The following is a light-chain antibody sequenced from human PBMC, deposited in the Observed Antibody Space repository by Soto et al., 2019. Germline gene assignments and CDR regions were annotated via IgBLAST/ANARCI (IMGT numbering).Light chain of an antibody. V-gene: IGKV3-20*01. Sequence: PGDRATVSCRSSQSAYSSYLSWYQQKPGQAPRLLIYGASNRATGIPDRFSGRESGTDFTLTISRLEPEDFAVYYCQQYVSSPLTFGGGTKVDIK. CDR2: GAS. J-gene: IGKJ4*01. CDR1: QSAYSSY. CDR3: QQYVSSPLT.